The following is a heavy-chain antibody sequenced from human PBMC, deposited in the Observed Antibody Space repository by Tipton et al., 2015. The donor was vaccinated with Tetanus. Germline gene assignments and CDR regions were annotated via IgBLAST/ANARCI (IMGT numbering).Heavy chain of an antibody. D-gene: IGHD4-23*01. CDR3: ASPQGQGRWSPSLAFDI. Sequence: QSGAEVKKPGESLKISCKGSGYSFTSYWIGWVRQMPGKGLEWMGIIYPGDSDTRYSPSFQGQATISADKSISTAYLQWSSLKASDTAMYYCASPQGQGRWSPSLAFDIWGQGTMVTVSS. V-gene: IGHV5-51*01. CDR1: GYSFTSYW. CDR2: IYPGDSDT. J-gene: IGHJ3*02.